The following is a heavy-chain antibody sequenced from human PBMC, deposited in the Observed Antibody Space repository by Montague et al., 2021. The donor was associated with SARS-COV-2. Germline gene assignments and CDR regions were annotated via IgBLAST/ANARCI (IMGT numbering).Heavy chain of an antibody. Sequence: SETQSLTCTVSGASVRTYYWSWIRQSAGKKLEWMGRLYTSGSTYYNPSFKSRVTMSLDTSKNLFSLNLSSMTAADTAVYYCARDGADYSFAYYHEMDVWGQGIAVTVSS. CDR2: LYTSGST. J-gene: IGHJ6*02. CDR3: ARDGADYSFAYYHEMDV. V-gene: IGHV4-4*07. D-gene: IGHD5-12*01. CDR1: GASVRTYY.